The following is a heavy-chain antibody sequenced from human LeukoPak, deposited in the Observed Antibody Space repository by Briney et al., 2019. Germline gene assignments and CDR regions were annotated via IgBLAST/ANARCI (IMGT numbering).Heavy chain of an antibody. D-gene: IGHD3-10*02. CDR2: ISSSGSTI. Sequence: GGSLRLSCAASGFTFSSYEMNWVRQAPGKGLEGVSYISSSGSTIYYADSVKGRFTISRDNAKNSLYLQMNSLRAEDTAVYYCTELGITMIGGVWGKGTTVTISS. CDR1: GFTFSSYE. J-gene: IGHJ6*04. CDR3: TELGITMIGGV. V-gene: IGHV3-48*03.